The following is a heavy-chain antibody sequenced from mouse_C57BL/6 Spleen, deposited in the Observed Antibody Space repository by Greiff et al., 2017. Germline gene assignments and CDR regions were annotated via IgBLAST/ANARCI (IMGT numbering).Heavy chain of an antibody. J-gene: IGHJ1*03. Sequence: EVKLMESEGGLVQPGSSMKLSCTASGFTFSDYYMAWVRQVPEKGLEWVANINYDGSSTYYLDSLKSRFIISRDNAKNILYLQMISLKSEDTATYYCAREGWYFDVWGTGTTVTVSS. CDR1: GFTFSDYY. V-gene: IGHV5-16*01. CDR3: AREGWYFDV. CDR2: INYDGSST.